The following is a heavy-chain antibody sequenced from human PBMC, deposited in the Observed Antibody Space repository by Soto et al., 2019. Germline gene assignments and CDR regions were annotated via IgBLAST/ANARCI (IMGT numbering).Heavy chain of an antibody. CDR3: ARDGSSGWYYYYYMDV. Sequence: QVQLVQSGAEVKKPGASVKVSCKASGYTFTSYGISWVRQAPGQGLEWMGWISAYNGNTNYAQQLQGRVTMTTDTYQSTEYMELRSLRSDDTAVYYCARDGSSGWYYYYYMDVWGKGTTVTVSS. V-gene: IGHV1-18*01. D-gene: IGHD6-19*01. CDR1: GYTFTSYG. J-gene: IGHJ6*03. CDR2: ISAYNGNT.